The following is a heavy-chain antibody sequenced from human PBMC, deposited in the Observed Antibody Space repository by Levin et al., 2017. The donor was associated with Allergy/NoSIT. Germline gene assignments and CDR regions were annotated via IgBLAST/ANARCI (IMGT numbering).Heavy chain of an antibody. V-gene: IGHV1-2*02. Sequence: ASVKVSCKASGYTFTGYYMHWVRQAPGQGLEWMGWINPNSGGTNYAQKFQGRVTMTRDTSISTAYMELSRLRSDDTAVYYCARDQGSRYYGSGRYYYYYGMDVWGQGTTVTVSS. CDR2: INPNSGGT. CDR3: ARDQGSRYYGSGRYYYYYGMDV. J-gene: IGHJ6*02. D-gene: IGHD3-10*01. CDR1: GYTFTGYY.